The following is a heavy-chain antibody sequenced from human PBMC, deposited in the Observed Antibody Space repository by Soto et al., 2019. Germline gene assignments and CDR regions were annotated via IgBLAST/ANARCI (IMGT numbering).Heavy chain of an antibody. CDR2: ISGSGGST. V-gene: IGHV3-23*01. CDR3: AERDQLRDYYFYMDV. D-gene: IGHD2-2*01. CDR1: GFTFSSYA. Sequence: EVQLLESGGGLVQPGGSLRLSCAASGFTFSSYAMSWVRKAPGKGLEWVSAISGSGGSTYYADSVKGRFTISRDNPKNTLSLQMNSLRAEDTAVYYCAERDQLRDYYFYMDVWGKGTTVTVSS. J-gene: IGHJ6*03.